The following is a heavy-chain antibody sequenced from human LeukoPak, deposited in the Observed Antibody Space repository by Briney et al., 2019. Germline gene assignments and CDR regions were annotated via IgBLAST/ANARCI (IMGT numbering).Heavy chain of an antibody. CDR1: GGTFSSYA. CDR3: ASAFSSGYYYLDY. J-gene: IGHJ4*02. V-gene: IGHV1-69*05. Sequence: GSSVKVSCKASGGTFSSYAISWVRQAPGQGLEWIGGIIPICGTANYAQKFQGRVTVTTDESTSTAYMELSSLRSEDTAVYYCASAFSSGYYYLDYWGQGTLVTVSS. CDR2: IIPICGTA. D-gene: IGHD3-22*01.